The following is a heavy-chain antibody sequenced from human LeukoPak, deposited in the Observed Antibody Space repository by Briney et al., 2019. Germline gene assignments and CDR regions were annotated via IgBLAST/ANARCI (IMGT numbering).Heavy chain of an antibody. CDR2: IIPILGIA. CDR3: ARVKGDVVY. V-gene: IGHV1-69*04. D-gene: IGHD2-21*02. CDR1: GYTFTGYY. Sequence: SVKVSCKASGYTFTGYYMHWVRQAPGQGLEWMGRIIPILGIANYAQKFQGRVTITADKSTSTAYMELSSLRSEDTAVYYCARVKGDVVYWGQGTLVTVSS. J-gene: IGHJ4*02.